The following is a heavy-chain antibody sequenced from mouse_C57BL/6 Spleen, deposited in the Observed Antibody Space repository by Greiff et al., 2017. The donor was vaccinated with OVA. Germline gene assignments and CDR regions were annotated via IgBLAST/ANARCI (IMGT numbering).Heavy chain of an antibody. CDR2: IYPSDSET. V-gene: IGHV1-61*01. D-gene: IGHD1-1*02. CDR1: GYTFTSYW. J-gene: IGHJ4*01. Sequence: VQLQQPGAELVRPGSSVKLSCKASGYTFTSYWMAWVKQRPGQGLEWIGNIYPSDSETHYNQKFKDKATLTVDKSSSTAYMQLSSLTSEDSAVYYCARYYGYAMDYWGQGTSVTVSS. CDR3: ARYYGYAMDY.